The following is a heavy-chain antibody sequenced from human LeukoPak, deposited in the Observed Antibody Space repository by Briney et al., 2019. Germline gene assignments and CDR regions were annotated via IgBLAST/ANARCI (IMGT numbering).Heavy chain of an antibody. CDR2: ISGSGGST. J-gene: IGHJ4*02. CDR3: AKARPRGHIVVVTAFDY. Sequence: GGSLRLSCAASGFTFSSYAMSWVRQAPGKGLEWVSAISGSGGSTYYADSVKGRFTISRDNSKNTLYLQMNSPRAEDTAVYYCAKARPRGHIVVVTAFDYWGQGTLVTVSS. CDR1: GFTFSSYA. D-gene: IGHD2-21*02. V-gene: IGHV3-23*01.